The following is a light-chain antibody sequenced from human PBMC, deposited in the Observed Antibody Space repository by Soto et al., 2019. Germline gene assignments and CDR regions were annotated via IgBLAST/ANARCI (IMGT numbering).Light chain of an antibody. CDR3: RQGLQSPPT. CDR1: QSLLHSNGYNY. J-gene: IGKJ1*01. V-gene: IGKV2-28*01. CDR2: WGS. Sequence: DIVMTQSPLSLPVTPGEPAPISCRSSQSLLHSNGYNYLDWYLQKPGQSPQLLIYWGSNRASGVPDRFRGGGLGADFTLKINRVEAEDVGVYFCRQGLQSPPTFGQGTKVEIK.